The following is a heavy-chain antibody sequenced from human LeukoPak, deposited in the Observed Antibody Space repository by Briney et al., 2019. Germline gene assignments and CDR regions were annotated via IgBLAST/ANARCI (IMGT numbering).Heavy chain of an antibody. V-gene: IGHV3-21*01. J-gene: IGHJ4*02. CDR3: ARASLPYYDSSGYDY. CDR2: ISSSSSYI. CDR1: GFTFSSYS. Sequence: PGGSLRLSCAASGFTFSSYSMNWVRQAPGEGLEWVSSISSSSSYIYYADSVKGRFTISRDNAKNSLYLQMNSLRAEDTAVYYCARASLPYYDSSGYDYWGQGTLVTVSS. D-gene: IGHD3-22*01.